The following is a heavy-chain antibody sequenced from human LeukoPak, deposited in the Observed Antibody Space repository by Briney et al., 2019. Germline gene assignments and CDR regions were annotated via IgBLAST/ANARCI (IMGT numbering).Heavy chain of an antibody. CDR1: GFTFNSYA. Sequence: GGSLRLSCAASGFTFNSYAMSWVRQAPGKGLEWVSSISSSSSYIYYADSVKGRFTISRDNAKNSLYLQMNSLRAEDTAVYYCARRGDNNGWFDYWGQGTLVTVSS. J-gene: IGHJ4*02. CDR3: ARRGDNNGWFDY. CDR2: ISSSSSYI. D-gene: IGHD6-19*01. V-gene: IGHV3-21*01.